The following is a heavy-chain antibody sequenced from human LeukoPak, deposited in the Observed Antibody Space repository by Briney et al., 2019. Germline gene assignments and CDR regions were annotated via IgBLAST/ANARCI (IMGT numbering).Heavy chain of an antibody. CDR1: GGSFSGYY. CDR2: INHSGST. V-gene: IGHV4-34*01. D-gene: IGHD3-22*01. J-gene: IGHJ4*02. Sequence: SETLSLTCAVYGGSFSGYYWNWIRQPPGKGLEWIGEINHSGSTNYNPSLKSRVTISVDTSKNQFSLKLSSVTAADTAVYYCAGRTYYYDSSGYYFHSPFDYWGQGTLVTVSS. CDR3: AGRTYYYDSSGYYFHSPFDY.